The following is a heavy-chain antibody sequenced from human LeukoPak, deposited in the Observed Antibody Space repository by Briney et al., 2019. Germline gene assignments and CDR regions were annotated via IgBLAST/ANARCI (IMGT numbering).Heavy chain of an antibody. CDR1: GFTFSSYG. V-gene: IGHV3-30*18. CDR2: ISNDGSNK. Sequence: GGSLRLSCAASGFTFSSYGMHWVRQAAGKGLEWVAVISNDGSNKYYADSVKSRFTISRDNSKNTLYLQMNSLRAEDTAVYYCAKDLSGATGQFDYWGQGTLVTVSS. CDR3: AKDLSGATGQFDY. D-gene: IGHD1-26*01. J-gene: IGHJ4*02.